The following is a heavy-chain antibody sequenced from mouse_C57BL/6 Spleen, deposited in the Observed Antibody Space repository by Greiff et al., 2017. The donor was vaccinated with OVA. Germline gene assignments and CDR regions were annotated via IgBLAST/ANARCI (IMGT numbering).Heavy chain of an antibody. CDR3: ARDYGSSPWFAY. Sequence: EVKLMESGPGLVKPSQSLSLTCTVTGYSITSGYDWHWIRHFPGNQLEWMGYISYSGSTNYNPYLKSRISITQDTSKNHFFLKLNSVTTEDTATYYCARDYGSSPWFAYWGQGTLVTVSA. D-gene: IGHD1-1*01. CDR2: ISYSGST. V-gene: IGHV3-1*01. J-gene: IGHJ3*01. CDR1: GYSITSGYD.